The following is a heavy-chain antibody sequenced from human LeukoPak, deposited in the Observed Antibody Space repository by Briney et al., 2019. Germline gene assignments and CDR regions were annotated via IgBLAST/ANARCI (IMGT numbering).Heavy chain of an antibody. V-gene: IGHV1-46*01. D-gene: IGHD2-2*01. CDR1: GYTFTSYY. CDR2: INPSGGST. J-gene: IGHJ4*02. CDR3: ARGRSIVVVPAAIYPPFGY. Sequence: ASVKVSCKASGYTFTSYYMHWVRQAPGQGLEWMGIINPSGGSTSYAQKFQGRVTMTRGTSTSTVYMELSSLRSEDTAVYYCARGRSIVVVPAAIYPPFGYWGQGTLVTVSS.